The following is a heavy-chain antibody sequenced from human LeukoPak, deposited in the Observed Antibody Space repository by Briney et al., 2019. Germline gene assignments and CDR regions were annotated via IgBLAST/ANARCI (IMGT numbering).Heavy chain of an antibody. V-gene: IGHV4-4*09. CDR3: ARLTYGWYFDY. CDR2: IYTSGST. D-gene: IGHD3-10*01. Sequence: SETLSLTCTVSGGSISGYYWSWIRQPPGKGLEWIGYIYTSGSTNYNPSLKSRVTISVDTSKNQFSLRLSSVTAADTAVYYCARLTYGWYFDYWGQGTLVTVSS. CDR1: GGSISGYY. J-gene: IGHJ4*02.